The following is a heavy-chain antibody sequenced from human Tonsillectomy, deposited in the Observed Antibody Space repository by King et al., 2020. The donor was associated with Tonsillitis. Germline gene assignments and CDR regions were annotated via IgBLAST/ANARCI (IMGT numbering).Heavy chain of an antibody. D-gene: IGHD2-8*01. Sequence: EQLVQSGAEVKKPGASVKVSCKASGYTFSGYYMHWGRQAPGQGLEWMGWINPNSGGANYEQKFQGRVTLTRDTSISTAYMELSRLRSDDTAVYYCARDYCTNGVCSWFDPWGQGTLATVSS. CDR3: ARDYCTNGVCSWFDP. J-gene: IGHJ5*02. CDR1: GYTFSGYY. CDR2: INPNSGGA. V-gene: IGHV1-2*02.